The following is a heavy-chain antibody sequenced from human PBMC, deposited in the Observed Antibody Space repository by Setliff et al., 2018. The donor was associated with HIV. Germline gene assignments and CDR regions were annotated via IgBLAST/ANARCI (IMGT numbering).Heavy chain of an antibody. CDR1: GYSISSGYY. J-gene: IGHJ4*02. Sequence: SETLSLTCAVSGYSISSGYYWGWIRQPPGKGLEWIGCIYQSGSTYYNVSLKSRVIISVDTSKNQFSLKLNSVTAADTAIYYCARHRAVAVANYFDFWGQGTLVTVSS. CDR2: IYQSGST. V-gene: IGHV4-38-2*01. CDR3: ARHRAVAVANYFDF. D-gene: IGHD6-19*01.